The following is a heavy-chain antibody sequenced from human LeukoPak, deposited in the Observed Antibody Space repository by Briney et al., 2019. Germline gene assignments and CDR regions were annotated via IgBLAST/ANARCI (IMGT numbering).Heavy chain of an antibody. Sequence: ASVKVSCKASGYTFTSYGISWVRQAPGQGLEWMGWISAYNGNTNYAQKVQGRVTMTTDTSTSTVYMELRSLRSDDTAVYYCARPPLDCSSTSCYGVFDYWGQGTLVTVSS. J-gene: IGHJ4*02. CDR2: ISAYNGNT. D-gene: IGHD2-2*01. CDR1: GYTFTSYG. CDR3: ARPPLDCSSTSCYGVFDY. V-gene: IGHV1-18*01.